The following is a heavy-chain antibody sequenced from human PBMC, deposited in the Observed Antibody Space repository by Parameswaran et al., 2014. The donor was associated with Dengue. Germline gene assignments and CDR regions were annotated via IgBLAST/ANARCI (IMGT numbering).Heavy chain of an antibody. CDR3: ARESLKGSSSLYYYYMDV. J-gene: IGHJ6*03. Sequence: RWIRQPPGKGLEWIGYIYYSGSTYYNPSLKSRVTISVDTSKNQFSLKLSSVTAADTAVYYCARESLKGSSSLYYYYMDVWGKGTTVTVSS. D-gene: IGHD6-6*01. CDR2: IYYSGST. V-gene: IGHV4-31*02.